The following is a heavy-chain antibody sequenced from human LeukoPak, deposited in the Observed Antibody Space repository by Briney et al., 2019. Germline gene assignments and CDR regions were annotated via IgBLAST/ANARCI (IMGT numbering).Heavy chain of an antibody. D-gene: IGHD2-8*01. V-gene: IGHV3-23*01. J-gene: IGHJ2*01. CDR1: GFTFSTYA. Sequence: PGGSLRLSCAASGFTFSTYAMSWVRQGPGKGLEWVSVISGSGGSTYYADSVKGRFTISRDNSKNTLYLQMNSLRAEDTAVYYCALGDNDVWERWGRGTLVTVSS. CDR2: ISGSGGST. CDR3: ALGDNDVWER.